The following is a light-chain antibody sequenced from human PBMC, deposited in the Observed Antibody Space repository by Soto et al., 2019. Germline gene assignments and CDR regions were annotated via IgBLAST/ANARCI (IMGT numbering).Light chain of an antibody. Sequence: QSALTQPPSVSGSPGQSVTISCTGTSSDVGSYNRVSWYQQPPGTAPKLMIYEVSNRPSGVPDRFSGSKSGNTASLTISGLQAEDEADYYCSSCTSASTVVFGGGTQLTVL. CDR3: SSCTSASTVV. CDR1: SSDVGSYNR. V-gene: IGLV2-18*02. CDR2: EVS. J-gene: IGLJ2*01.